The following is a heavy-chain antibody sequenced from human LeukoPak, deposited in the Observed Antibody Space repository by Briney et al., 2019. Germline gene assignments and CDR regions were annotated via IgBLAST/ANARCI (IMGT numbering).Heavy chain of an antibody. Sequence: SETLSLTCAVYGGSFSGYYWSWIRQPPGKGLEWIGEINHSGSTNYNPSLKSRVTISVDMSKNQFSLKLSSVTAADTAVYYCARENGSGYDYWGQGTLVTVSS. J-gene: IGHJ4*02. CDR1: GGSFSGYY. CDR2: INHSGST. CDR3: ARENGSGYDY. D-gene: IGHD3-10*01. V-gene: IGHV4-34*01.